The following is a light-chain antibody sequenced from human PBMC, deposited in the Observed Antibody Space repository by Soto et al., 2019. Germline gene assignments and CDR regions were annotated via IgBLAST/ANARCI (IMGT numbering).Light chain of an antibody. CDR3: AAWYDSRSGWV. J-gene: IGLJ3*02. Sequence: QSVLTQPPSASGTPGQRGTISCSGSSSNIGSNFVYWYQQFPGTAPKLLIYRNNQRPSGVPDRFSGSKSGTSASLAISGLPSEDEADYYCAAWYDSRSGWVFGGGTKLTV. CDR1: SSNIGSNF. V-gene: IGLV1-47*01. CDR2: RNN.